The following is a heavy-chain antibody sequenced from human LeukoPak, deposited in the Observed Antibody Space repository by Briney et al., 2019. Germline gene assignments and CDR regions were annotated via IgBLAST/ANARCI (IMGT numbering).Heavy chain of an antibody. CDR2: ISGSGGST. V-gene: IGHV3-23*01. Sequence: GGSLRLSCAASGFTFSSYAMSWVRQAPGKGLEWVSAISGSGGSTYYADSVKGRFTISRDNSKNTVYLQMNSLRAEDTAVYYCAKGRADYGSESDAFDIWGQGTMVTVSS. J-gene: IGHJ3*02. CDR3: AKGRADYGSESDAFDI. CDR1: GFTFSSYA. D-gene: IGHD3-10*01.